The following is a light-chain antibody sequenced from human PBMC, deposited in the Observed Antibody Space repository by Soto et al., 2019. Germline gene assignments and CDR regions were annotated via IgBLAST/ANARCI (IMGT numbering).Light chain of an antibody. CDR2: WAS. Sequence: DIVMTQSPDSLTVSLGERATINCKSSQSILSSSNNKNYLVWYQQKPGQPPKVLINWASTRESGVPDRFSGSGSGADFTLTISSLQSEDFAVYYCQHYNNWPLTFGGGTKVEIK. J-gene: IGKJ4*01. V-gene: IGKV4-1*01. CDR1: QSILSSSNNKNY. CDR3: QHYNNWPLT.